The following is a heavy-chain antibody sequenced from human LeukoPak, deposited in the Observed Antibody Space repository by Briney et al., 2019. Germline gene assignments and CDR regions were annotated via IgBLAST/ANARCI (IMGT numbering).Heavy chain of an antibody. CDR3: ARHANLGGMDV. V-gene: IGHV4-59*08. D-gene: IGHD1-1*01. CDR1: GGSISSYY. Sequence: PSETLSLTCTVSGGSISSYYWSRIRQPAGKGLEWIGYIYYSGSTNYNPSLKSRVTISVDTSKNQFSLKLSSVTAADTAVYYCARHANLGGMDVWGQGTTVTVSS. CDR2: IYYSGST. J-gene: IGHJ6*02.